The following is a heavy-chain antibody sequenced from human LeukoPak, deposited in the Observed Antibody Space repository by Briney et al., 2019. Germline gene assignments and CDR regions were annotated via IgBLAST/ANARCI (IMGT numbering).Heavy chain of an antibody. D-gene: IGHD3-22*01. Sequence: SETLSLTCTVSGASINNNFWTWIRQPPGKGLEWIGYIYASGSANYNPSLKSRVIISGDTSKNQISLNLTSVTAADTAVYFCARHRDYYDTWGHGTLVTVSS. CDR3: ARHRDYYDT. J-gene: IGHJ4*01. CDR2: IYASGSA. V-gene: IGHV4-59*08. CDR1: GASINNNF.